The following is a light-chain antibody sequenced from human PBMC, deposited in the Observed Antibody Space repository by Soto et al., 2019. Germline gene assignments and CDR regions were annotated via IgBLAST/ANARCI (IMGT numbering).Light chain of an antibody. CDR3: QSYDSSLSGYV. V-gene: IGLV1-40*01. J-gene: IGLJ1*01. CDR1: SSNIGAGYE. CDR2: ENN. Sequence: QSVLTQPPSVSEAPGQRVTISCTGSSSNIGAGYEAHWYQQVPGTAPKLLIYENNNRPSGVPDRFSGSKSGTSASLAITGLQADDESEYYCQSYDSSLSGYVFGTGTKGTGL.